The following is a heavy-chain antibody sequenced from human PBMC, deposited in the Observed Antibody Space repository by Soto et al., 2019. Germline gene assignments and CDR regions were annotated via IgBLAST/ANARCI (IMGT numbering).Heavy chain of an antibody. CDR2: INHSGST. CDR1: GGSFGGYY. V-gene: IGHV4-34*01. J-gene: IGHJ6*02. Sequence: QVQLQQWGAGLLKPSETLSLTCAVYGGSFGGYYWSWIRQPPGKGLEWIGEINHSGSTNYNPSLKSRVTISVDTSKNQFSLMLSSVTAADTAVYYCARLIAVAGTSGMDVWGQRTAVTVSS. CDR3: ARLIAVAGTSGMDV. D-gene: IGHD6-19*01.